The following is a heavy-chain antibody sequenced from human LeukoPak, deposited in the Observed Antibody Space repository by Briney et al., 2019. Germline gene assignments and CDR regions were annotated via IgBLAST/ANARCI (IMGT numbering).Heavy chain of an antibody. V-gene: IGHV1-2*02. D-gene: IGHD1-26*01. Sequence: GASVKVACKASGYTFTSYDINWVRQAPGQGLEWMGWINPNSGGTNYAQKFQGRVTMTRDTSISTAYMELSRLRSDDTAVYYCARDLASSGSYKKRLPGDVWGQGTTVTVSS. CDR1: GYTFTSYD. CDR3: ARDLASSGSYKKRLPGDV. CDR2: INPNSGGT. J-gene: IGHJ6*02.